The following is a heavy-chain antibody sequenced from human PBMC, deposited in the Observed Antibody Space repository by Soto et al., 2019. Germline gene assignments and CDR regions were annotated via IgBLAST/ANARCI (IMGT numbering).Heavy chain of an antibody. Sequence: GGSLRLSCAASGFTVSSNYMGWVRQAPGKGLEWVSVIYSGGSTYYADSVKGRFTISRDNSKNTLYLQMNSLRAEDTAVYYCARESGLRLGELSLHTYGMDVWGQGTTLTVSS. V-gene: IGHV3-66*01. J-gene: IGHJ6*02. CDR3: ARESGLRLGELSLHTYGMDV. CDR1: GFTVSSNY. CDR2: IYSGGST. D-gene: IGHD3-16*02.